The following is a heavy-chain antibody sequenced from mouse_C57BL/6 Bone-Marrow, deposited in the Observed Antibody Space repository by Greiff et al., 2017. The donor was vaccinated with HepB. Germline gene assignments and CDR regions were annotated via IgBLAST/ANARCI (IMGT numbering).Heavy chain of an antibody. J-gene: IGHJ4*01. V-gene: IGHV5-2*01. D-gene: IGHD1-1*01. CDR1: EYEFPSHD. CDR2: INSDGGST. CDR3: ARPKSYYYYAMDY. Sequence: DVKLVESGGGLVQPGESLKLSCESNEYEFPSHDMSWVRKTPEKRLELVAAINSDGGSTYYPDTMERRFIISRDNTKKTLYLQMSSLRSEDTALYDCARPKSYYYYAMDYWGQGTSVTVSS.